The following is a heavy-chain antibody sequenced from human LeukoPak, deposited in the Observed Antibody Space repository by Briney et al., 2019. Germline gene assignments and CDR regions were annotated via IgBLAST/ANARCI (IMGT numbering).Heavy chain of an antibody. CDR1: GGTFSSYA. CDR3: ARGLRGYSYGYRGYYFDY. CDR2: IIPILGIA. D-gene: IGHD5-18*01. Sequence: ASVKVSCKASGGTFSSYAISWVRQAPGQGLEWMGWIIPILGIANYAQKFQGRVTITADKSTSTAYMELSSLRSEDTAVYYCARGLRGYSYGYRGYYFDYWGQGTLVTVSS. J-gene: IGHJ4*02. V-gene: IGHV1-69*10.